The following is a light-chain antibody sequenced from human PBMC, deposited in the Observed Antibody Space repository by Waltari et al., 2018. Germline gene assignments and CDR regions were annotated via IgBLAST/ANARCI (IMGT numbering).Light chain of an antibody. CDR1: QTVHTY. CDR2: DTS. J-gene: IGKJ4*01. Sequence: IVLTQSPATLSLSPGERATLSCSASQTVHTYLAGYQQRPGQAPRPLIYDTSNRATGIPDRFSGSGSETDFTLTISSLEPEDFAVYYCQQRRRWPLTFGGGSKVEI. V-gene: IGKV3-11*01. CDR3: QQRRRWPLT.